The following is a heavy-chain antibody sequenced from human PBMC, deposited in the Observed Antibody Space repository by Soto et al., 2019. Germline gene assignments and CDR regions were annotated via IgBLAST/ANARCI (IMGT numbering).Heavy chain of an antibody. J-gene: IGHJ6*03. CDR1: GYTFTSYD. Sequence: ASVKVSCKASGYTFTSYDINWVRQATGQGLEWMGWMNPNSGNTGYAQKFQGRVTMTRNTSISTAYMELSSLRSEDTAVYYCARGVRIGYCSITSCYLRGTNYYYYYYMDVWGKGTTVTVSS. D-gene: IGHD2-2*01. CDR3: ARGVRIGYCSITSCYLRGTNYYYYYYMDV. CDR2: MNPNSGNT. V-gene: IGHV1-8*01.